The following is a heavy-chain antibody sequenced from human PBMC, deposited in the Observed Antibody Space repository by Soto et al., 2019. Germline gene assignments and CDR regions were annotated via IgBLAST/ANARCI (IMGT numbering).Heavy chain of an antibody. Sequence: EVQLVESGGGLVQPGRSLRLSCAASGFTFDDYAMHWVRQAPGKGLEWVSGISWNSGSIGYADSVKGRFTISRDNAKNARYTHMNSLRAEETALYKCAKDIGCSSVSCYGHACDIWGQGTMVTVSS. V-gene: IGHV3-9*01. D-gene: IGHD2-2*01. CDR3: AKDIGCSSVSCYGHACDI. CDR1: GFTFDDYA. CDR2: ISWNSGSI. J-gene: IGHJ3*02.